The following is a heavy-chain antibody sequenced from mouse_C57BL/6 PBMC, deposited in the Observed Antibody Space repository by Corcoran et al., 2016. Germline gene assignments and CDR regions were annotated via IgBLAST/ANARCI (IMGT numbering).Heavy chain of an antibody. V-gene: IGHV9-3*01. Sequence: QIQLVQSGPELKKPGETVKISCKASGYTFTTYGMSWVKQAPGKGLKWMGWINTYSGVPTYADDFKGRFAFSLETSANTAYLQINNLKNEDTATYFCARSILRLYYYAMDYWGQGTSVTVSS. CDR3: ARSILRLYYYAMDY. CDR2: INTYSGVP. D-gene: IGHD1-1*01. CDR1: GYTFTTYG. J-gene: IGHJ4*01.